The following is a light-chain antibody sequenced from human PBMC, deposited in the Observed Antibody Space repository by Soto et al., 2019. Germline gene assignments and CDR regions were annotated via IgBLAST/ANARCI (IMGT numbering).Light chain of an antibody. Sequence: PVERATLSCRASQSVSSNLAWYQQKPGQAPRLLIYGASTRATGIPARFSGSGSGTEFTLTISSLQSEDFAVYYCQQYNNWPETFGQGTKVDIK. V-gene: IGKV3-15*01. J-gene: IGKJ1*01. CDR1: QSVSSN. CDR3: QQYNNWPET. CDR2: GAS.